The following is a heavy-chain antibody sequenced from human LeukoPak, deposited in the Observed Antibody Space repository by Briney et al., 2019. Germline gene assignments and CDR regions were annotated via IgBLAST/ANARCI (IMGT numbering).Heavy chain of an antibody. CDR2: INHSGST. J-gene: IGHJ4*02. CDR3: AREGEYYYDSSGSTDPRKYYFDY. CDR1: GGSFSGYY. V-gene: IGHV4-34*01. D-gene: IGHD3-22*01. Sequence: SETLSLTCAVYGGSFSGYYWSWIRQPPGKGLEWIGEINHSGSTNYNPSLKSRVTISVDTSKNQFSLKLSSVTAADTAVHYCAREGEYYYDSSGSTDPRKYYFDYWGQGTLVTVSS.